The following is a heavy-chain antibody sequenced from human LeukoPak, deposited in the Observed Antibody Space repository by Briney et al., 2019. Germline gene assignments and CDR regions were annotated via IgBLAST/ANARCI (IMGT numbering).Heavy chain of an antibody. J-gene: IGHJ4*02. CDR3: ATDAGNVIEY. CDR2: ISYSGSS. CDR1: GGSFRRYY. V-gene: IGHV4-59*08. Sequence: SETLSLTCTVSGGSFRRYYWSWLRLPPGKGLEWIGFISYSGSSTYNPSLRSRVTISVDTSKNQVSLRLGSVTATDTAVYYCATDAGNVIEYWGQGTLVTVSS. D-gene: IGHD4-23*01.